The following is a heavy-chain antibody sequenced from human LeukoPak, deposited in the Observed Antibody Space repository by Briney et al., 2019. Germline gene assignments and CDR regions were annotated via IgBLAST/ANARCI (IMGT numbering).Heavy chain of an antibody. D-gene: IGHD4-17*01. J-gene: IGHJ4*02. CDR2: IYYSGST. V-gene: IGHV4-34*01. Sequence: SETLSLTCAIYGGSFSTYYWSWIRQPPGKGLEWIGSIYYSGSTYYNPSLKSRVTISVDTSKNQFSLKLSSVTAADTAVYYCARSTTVTTFFDPFDYWGQGTLVTVSS. CDR1: GGSFSTYY. CDR3: ARSTTVTTFFDPFDY.